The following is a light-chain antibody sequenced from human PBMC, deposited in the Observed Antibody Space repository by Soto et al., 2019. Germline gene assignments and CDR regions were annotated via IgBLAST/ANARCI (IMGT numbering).Light chain of an antibody. J-gene: IGKJ3*01. CDR2: GAS. V-gene: IGKV3-20*01. CDR3: QQYGSSPEFT. CDR1: QSVSSSY. Sequence: EIVLTQSPGTLSLSPGERATLSCRASQSVSSSYLAWYQQKPGQAPRLLIYGASIRATGIPDRFSGSGSGADFTLTISRLEPEEFAVDYCQQYGSSPEFTFGPGTKVDIK.